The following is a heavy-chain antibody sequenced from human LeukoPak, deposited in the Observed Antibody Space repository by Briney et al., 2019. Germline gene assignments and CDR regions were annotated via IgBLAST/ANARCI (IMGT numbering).Heavy chain of an antibody. CDR2: IIPIFGTA. J-gene: IGHJ4*02. CDR1: GGTFSSYA. V-gene: IGHV1-69*06. Sequence: GASVKVSCKTSGGTFSSYAISWVRQAPGQGLEWMGGIIPIFGTANYAQKFQGRVTIVADKSTSTAYMELSSLRSEDTAVYYCARSDDYGDYQRYWGQGTLVTVSS. CDR3: ARSDDYGDYQRY. D-gene: IGHD4-17*01.